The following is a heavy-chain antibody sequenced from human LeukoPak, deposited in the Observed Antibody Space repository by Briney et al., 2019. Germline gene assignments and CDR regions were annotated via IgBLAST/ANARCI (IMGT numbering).Heavy chain of an antibody. CDR2: IYYSGST. CDR1: GGSVSSGSYC. V-gene: IGHV4-61*01. Sequence: SETLSLTCTVSGGSVSSGSYCWSWIRQPPGKGLEWIGYIYYSGSTNYNPSLKSRVTISVDTSKNQFSLKLSSVTAADTAVYYCASQGSGTYDPWGQGTLVTVSS. D-gene: IGHD3-10*01. J-gene: IGHJ5*02. CDR3: ASQGSGTYDP.